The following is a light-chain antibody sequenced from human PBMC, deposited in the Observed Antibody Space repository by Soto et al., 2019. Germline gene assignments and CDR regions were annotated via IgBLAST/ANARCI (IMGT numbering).Light chain of an antibody. Sequence: QSALTQPASVSGSPGQSITISCTGSSSDIGGYNYVSWYQIHPGKAPKLMIFDVNNRPSGVSHRFSGSKSGNTASLTISGLQAEDEADYYCESFTTSATLVVFGGGTKLTVL. CDR2: DVN. V-gene: IGLV2-14*01. J-gene: IGLJ2*01. CDR3: ESFTTSATLVV. CDR1: SSDIGGYNY.